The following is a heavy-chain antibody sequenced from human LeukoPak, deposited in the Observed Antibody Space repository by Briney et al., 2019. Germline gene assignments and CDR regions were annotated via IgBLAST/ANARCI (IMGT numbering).Heavy chain of an antibody. CDR2: IKSKTDGGTT. D-gene: IGHD3-10*01. CDR3: TTVTSGSGTYHKYYFDY. J-gene: IGHJ4*02. V-gene: IGHV3-15*01. Sequence: GGSLRLSCAASGFTFNNAWMSWVRQAPGKGLEWVGRIKSKTDGGTTDYAAPVKGRFTISRDDSKNTLNVQMNSLKTEDTAVYYCTTVTSGSGTYHKYYFDYWGQGTLVTVSS. CDR1: GFTFNNAW.